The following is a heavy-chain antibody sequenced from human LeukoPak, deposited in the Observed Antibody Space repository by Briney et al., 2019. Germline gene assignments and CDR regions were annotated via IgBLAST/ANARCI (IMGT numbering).Heavy chain of an antibody. CDR3: AKDYCSGGSCYSGLDY. CDR2: ISGSGGST. V-gene: IGHV3-23*01. D-gene: IGHD2-15*01. CDR1: GFTFSSYA. J-gene: IGHJ4*02. Sequence: GGSLRLSCAASGFTFSSYAMSWVRQAPGKGLEGVSTISGSGGSTYYADSVKGRFTISRDNSKNTLYLQMNGLRAEDTALYSCAKDYCSGGSCYSGLDYWGQGTLVTVSS.